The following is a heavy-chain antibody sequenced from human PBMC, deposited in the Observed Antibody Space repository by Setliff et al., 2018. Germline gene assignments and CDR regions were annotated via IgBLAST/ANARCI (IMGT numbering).Heavy chain of an antibody. V-gene: IGHV1-2*02. CDR3: ARGPPDFVVVPAAAKFDY. CDR2: INPNNGDT. CDR1: GYTFTGYY. Sequence: ASVKVSCKASGYTFTGYYFHWVRQAPGQGLEWMGWINPNNGDTKSAQKFQGRLTMTRDTSASTVYMELSSLRSDDTAVYYCARGPPDFVVVPAAAKFDYWGQGTLVTVSS. J-gene: IGHJ4*02. D-gene: IGHD2-2*01.